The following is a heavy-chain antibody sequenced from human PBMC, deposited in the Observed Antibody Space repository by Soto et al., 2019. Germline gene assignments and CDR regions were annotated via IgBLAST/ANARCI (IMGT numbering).Heavy chain of an antibody. Sequence: QVQLQESGPGLVKPSQTLSLTCSVSGGSISSGDYYWSWIRQPPGKGLEWIGYIYYSGSTYYNPSLKSRVTISVDTYKNQFSLKLSSVTAADTAVYHCARDLVYVLVPAAKEYYGMDAWGQGTTVTVSS. CDR1: GGSISSGDYY. J-gene: IGHJ6*02. V-gene: IGHV4-30-4*01. CDR2: IYYSGST. CDR3: ARDLVYVLVPAAKEYYGMDA. D-gene: IGHD2-2*01.